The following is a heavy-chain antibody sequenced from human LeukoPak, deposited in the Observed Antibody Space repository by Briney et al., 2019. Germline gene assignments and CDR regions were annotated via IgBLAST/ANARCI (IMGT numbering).Heavy chain of an antibody. Sequence: GGSLRLSCAASGFTFSSYAMSWVRQAPGKGLEWVSAISGSGGSTYYADSVKGRFTIPRDNSKNTLYLQMNSLRAEDTAVYYCAKDLVRVATAILDYWGQGTLVTVSS. CDR1: GFTFSSYA. CDR2: ISGSGGST. V-gene: IGHV3-23*01. J-gene: IGHJ4*02. D-gene: IGHD5-12*01. CDR3: AKDLVRVATAILDY.